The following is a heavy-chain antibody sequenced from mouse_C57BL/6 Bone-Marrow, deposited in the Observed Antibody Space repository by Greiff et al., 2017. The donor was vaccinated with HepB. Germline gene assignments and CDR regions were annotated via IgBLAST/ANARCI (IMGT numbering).Heavy chain of an antibody. CDR3: AISTMIKRWYFDV. V-gene: IGHV1-19*01. CDR2: INPYNGGT. J-gene: IGHJ1*03. D-gene: IGHD2-4*01. CDR1: GYTFTDYY. Sequence: VQLQQSGPVLVKPGASVKMSCKASGYTFTDYYMNWVKQSHGKSLEWIGVINPYNGGTSYNQKFKGKATLTVDTSSSTAYMELNSLTSEDSAVYYCAISTMIKRWYFDVWGTGTTVTVSS.